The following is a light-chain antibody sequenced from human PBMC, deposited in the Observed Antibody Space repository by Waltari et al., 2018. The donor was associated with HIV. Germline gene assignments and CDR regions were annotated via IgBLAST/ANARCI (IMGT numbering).Light chain of an antibody. CDR1: ISDVGGYNY. CDR3: CSYAGSYTHVV. CDR2: DVS. J-gene: IGLJ2*01. Sequence: QSALTQPRSVSGSPGQSVTISCTGTISDVGGYNYVSWYQQHPGKAPKLMIYDVSKRPSWVPDRFSGANSGNTSSLTISGLQAEYEADYYCCSYAGSYTHVVVGGGTKLTVL. V-gene: IGLV2-11*01.